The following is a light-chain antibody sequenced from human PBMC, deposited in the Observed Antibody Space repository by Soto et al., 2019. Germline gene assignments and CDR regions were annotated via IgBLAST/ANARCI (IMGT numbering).Light chain of an antibody. J-gene: IGKJ1*01. CDR2: DAS. V-gene: IGKV3-15*01. CDR3: QQYNNWSRT. CDR1: QSVTSN. Sequence: IVLTQSPATLSLSPGERATLSCRASQSVTSNFAWYRQKPGQAPRLLIYDASSRDTGIPDRFSGSGSGTEFTRTISSLQSEDFEVDYCQQYNNWSRTFGQGTKVDIK.